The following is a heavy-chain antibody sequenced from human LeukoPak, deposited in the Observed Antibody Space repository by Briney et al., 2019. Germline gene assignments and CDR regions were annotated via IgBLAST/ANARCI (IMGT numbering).Heavy chain of an antibody. CDR2: ISSSSGYI. D-gene: IGHD6-13*01. V-gene: IGHV3-21*01. Sequence: GGSLRLSCAASGFTFSSYSMNWVRQAPGKGLGWVSSISSSSGYIYYADSVKGPFTISRDNAKNSLYLQMNSLRAEDTSVYYGAMSRIAAAGSDYWGQGTLVTVSS. CDR1: GFTFSSYS. J-gene: IGHJ4*02. CDR3: AMSRIAAAGSDY.